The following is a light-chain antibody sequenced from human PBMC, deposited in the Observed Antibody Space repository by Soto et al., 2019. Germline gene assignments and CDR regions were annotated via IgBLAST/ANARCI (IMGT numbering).Light chain of an antibody. CDR2: LGS. CDR1: QSLLYSTGYNY. Sequence: DIVMTQSPLSLPVTPGEPASISCRSSQSLLYSTGYNYLDWYLQKPGQSPQVLIYLGSNRASGGPDRISGSGSGTDFTLKISRVEAEDVGVYYCMQALQTPRTFGQGTKLEIK. CDR3: MQALQTPRT. V-gene: IGKV2-28*01. J-gene: IGKJ2*01.